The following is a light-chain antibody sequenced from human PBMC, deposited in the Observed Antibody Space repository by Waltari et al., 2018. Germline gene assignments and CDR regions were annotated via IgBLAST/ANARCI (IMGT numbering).Light chain of an antibody. J-gene: IGKJ4*01. CDR3: QQYYSTPQLT. V-gene: IGKV4-1*01. CDR1: QSFLYSSNNKNY. CDR2: WAS. Sequence: DIVMTQSPDSLAVSLGERATINCKSSQSFLYSSNNKNYLAWYQQKPGQPPKLLIYWASTRGSGVPDRFSGSGSGTDFTLTISSLQAEDVAVYYCQQYYSTPQLTFGGGTKVEIK.